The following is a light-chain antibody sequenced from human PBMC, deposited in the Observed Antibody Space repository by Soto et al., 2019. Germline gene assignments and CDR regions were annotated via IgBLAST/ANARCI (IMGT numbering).Light chain of an antibody. V-gene: IGKV3-20*01. J-gene: IGKJ2*01. CDR1: QSVSNNY. Sequence: EVVLTQSPGTLSLSPGERATLSCRASQSVSNNYLSWYQQKPGQAPRLLIYGASSRATGIPDRFSGSGSGTDFTLIISRLEPEAFAVYYCQQYGGSPLYTFGQGTKLEIK. CDR3: QQYGGSPLYT. CDR2: GAS.